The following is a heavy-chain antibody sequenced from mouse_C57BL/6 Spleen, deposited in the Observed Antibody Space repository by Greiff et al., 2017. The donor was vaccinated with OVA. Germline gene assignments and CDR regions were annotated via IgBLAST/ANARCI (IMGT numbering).Heavy chain of an antibody. V-gene: IGHV1-19*01. CDR3: ARRVLAHIPMDY. J-gene: IGHJ4*01. CDR1: GYTFTDYY. D-gene: IGHD6-1*01. Sequence: VQLKESGPVLVKPGASVKMSCKASGYTFTDYYMNWVKQSHGKSLEWIGVINPYNGGTSYNQKFKGKATLTVDKSSSTAYMELNSLTSEDSAVYYCARRVLAHIPMDYWGQGASVTVSS. CDR2: INPYNGGT.